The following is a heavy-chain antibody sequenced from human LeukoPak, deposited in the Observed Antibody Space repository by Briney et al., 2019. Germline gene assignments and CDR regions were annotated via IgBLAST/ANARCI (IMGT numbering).Heavy chain of an antibody. CDR3: ARDLTMVRGARYRPYNWFDA. J-gene: IGHJ5*02. V-gene: IGHV4-59*11. CDR1: GGSINSHY. D-gene: IGHD3-10*01. Sequence: PSETLSLTCTVSGGSINSHYWSWVRQPPGKGLVWIGYISYSGNTNYNPSLKSRVTISMHTSKNQLSLKLNSVTAADTAVYYCARDLTMVRGARYRPYNWFDAWGQGTLVTVSS. CDR2: ISYSGNT.